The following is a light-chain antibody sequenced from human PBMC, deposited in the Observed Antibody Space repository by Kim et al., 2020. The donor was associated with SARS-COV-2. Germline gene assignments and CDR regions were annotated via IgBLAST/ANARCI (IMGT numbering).Light chain of an antibody. CDR1: NSVGLW. Sequence: DSVGDSVSISRPASNSVGLWLAWEQQNPEQAPKLLFDKSSELHRGVPSIFVGGCSATHSPLTSTRLQHSDFAVYYCQQYGSNSTFGQGTKVDIK. CDR2: KSS. CDR3: QQYGSNST. V-gene: IGKV1-5*03. J-gene: IGKJ1*01.